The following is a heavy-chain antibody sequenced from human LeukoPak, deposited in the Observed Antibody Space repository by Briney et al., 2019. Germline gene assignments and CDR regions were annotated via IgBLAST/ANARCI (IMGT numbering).Heavy chain of an antibody. CDR1: GYTFTNYY. CDR2: INPSGGST. D-gene: IGHD5-24*01. Sequence: ASVKVSCKASGYTFTNYYMHWVRQAPGQGLEWMGIINPSGGSTSYAQKFQGRVTMTRDTSTSTVYMELSSLRSEDTAVYYCARDPAPEMATIMLDYWGQGTLVTVSS. CDR3: ARDPAPEMATIMLDY. J-gene: IGHJ4*02. V-gene: IGHV1-46*01.